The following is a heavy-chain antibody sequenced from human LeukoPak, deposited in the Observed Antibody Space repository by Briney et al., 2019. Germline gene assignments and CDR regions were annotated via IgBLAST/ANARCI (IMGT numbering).Heavy chain of an antibody. J-gene: IGHJ4*02. V-gene: IGHV1-2*02. D-gene: IGHD3-10*01. CDR3: ARDGPAQMVDFDY. CDR1: GYTFTGSGWY. Sequence: ASVKVSCKASGYTFTGSGWYLYWLRQAPGQGLECVGWIHPNNGATLYAQKLQGRVAMTTDTSISTAYMELSRLRPDDTAMYYCARDGPAQMVDFDYWGQGTLVTVPS. CDR2: IHPNNGAT.